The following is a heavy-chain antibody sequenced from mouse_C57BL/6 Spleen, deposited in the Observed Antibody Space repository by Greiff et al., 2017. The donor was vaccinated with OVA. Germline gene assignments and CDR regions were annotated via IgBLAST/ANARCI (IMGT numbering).Heavy chain of an antibody. V-gene: IGHV1-26*01. D-gene: IGHD2-5*01. Sequence: VQLKQSGPELVKPGASVKISCKASGYTFTDYYMNWVKQSHGKSLEWIGDINPNNGGTSYNQKFKGKATLTVDKSSSTAYMELRSLTSEDSAVYYCALYSNYGYYFDYWGQGTTLTVSS. J-gene: IGHJ2*01. CDR2: INPNNGGT. CDR1: GYTFTDYY. CDR3: ALYSNYGYYFDY.